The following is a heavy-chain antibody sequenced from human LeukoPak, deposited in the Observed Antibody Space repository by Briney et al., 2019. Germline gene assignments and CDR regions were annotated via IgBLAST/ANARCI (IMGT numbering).Heavy chain of an antibody. CDR1: GFTFSSYW. J-gene: IGHJ4*02. V-gene: IGHV3-74*01. CDR2: INSDGSST. Sequence: PGGSLRLSCPASGFTFSSYWMHWVHQAPGKGLVWVSRINSDGSSTSYADSVKGRFTISRDNAKNTLYLQMNSLRAEDTAVYYCARTTGTTSDFDYWGQGTLVTVSS. D-gene: IGHD1-1*01. CDR3: ARTTGTTSDFDY.